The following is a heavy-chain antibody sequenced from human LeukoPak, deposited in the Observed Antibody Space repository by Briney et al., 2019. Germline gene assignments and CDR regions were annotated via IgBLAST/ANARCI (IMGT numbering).Heavy chain of an antibody. CDR3: ASNDEEGGDY. CDR2: ISSSCSTI. J-gene: IGHJ4*02. D-gene: IGHD1-1*01. V-gene: IGHV3-11*01. CDR1: GFTFSDYY. Sequence: GGSLTLSCAASGFTFSDYYMSWIRNAPAQGLERVSYISSSCSTIYYADPVKGRFTIYRDNAKNSLYLQMNSVRAEDTDVYYCASNDEEGGDYWGEGTMVSVSS.